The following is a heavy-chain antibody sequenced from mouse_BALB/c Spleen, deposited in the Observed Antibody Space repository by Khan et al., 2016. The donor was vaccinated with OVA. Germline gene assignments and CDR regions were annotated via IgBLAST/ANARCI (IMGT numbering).Heavy chain of an antibody. J-gene: IGHJ4*01. CDR3: TRSIYYDYDEGNYYAMDY. Sequence: QVQLQQSGAELVRPGSSVKISCKASGYAFSTYWMNWVKQRPGQGLEWIGQIYPGDGDTNYNGKFKGKATLTADKSASTVYRQLRSRKSADSAVYFCTRSIYYDYDEGNYYAMDYWGQGTSVTVSS. CDR1: GYAFSTYW. D-gene: IGHD2-4*01. V-gene: IGHV1-80*01. CDR2: IYPGDGDT.